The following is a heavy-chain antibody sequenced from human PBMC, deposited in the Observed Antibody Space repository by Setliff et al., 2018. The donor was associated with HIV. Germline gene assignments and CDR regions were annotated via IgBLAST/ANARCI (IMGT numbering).Heavy chain of an antibody. D-gene: IGHD3-10*01. CDR1: GFTFSRYW. J-gene: IGHJ4*02. CDR3: SRQRLVRGVNEYYFDY. Sequence: GGSLRLSCTASGFTFSRYWMSWVRQASGKGLEWVGRIRSKANSYATTYAASVKGRFIISRDDSKNTAYLQMNSLRTEDTAVYYCSRQRLVRGVNEYYFDYWGQGTLVTSPQ. V-gene: IGHV3-73*01. CDR2: IRSKANSYAT.